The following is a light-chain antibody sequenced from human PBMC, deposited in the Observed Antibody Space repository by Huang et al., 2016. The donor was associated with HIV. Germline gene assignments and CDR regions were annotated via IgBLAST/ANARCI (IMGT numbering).Light chain of an antibody. V-gene: IGKV1-33*01. CDR3: QQYDNLPRFT. CDR1: QDISNY. Sequence: DIQMTQSPSSLSASVGDRVTITCQASQDISNYLNWYQQKPGKAPKLRIYDASNLETGVSSRFSGSGSGTDFTFTISSLQPEDIATYYCQQYDNLPRFTFGPGTKVDIK. CDR2: DAS. J-gene: IGKJ3*01.